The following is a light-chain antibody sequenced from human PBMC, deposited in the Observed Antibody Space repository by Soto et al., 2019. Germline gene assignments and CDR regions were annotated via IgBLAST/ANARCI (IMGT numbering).Light chain of an antibody. J-gene: IGKJ3*01. Sequence: EIVLTQSPGTLSLSPGERATLSCRASQSVSSSYLAWYQQKPGQAPRLLIYGVSSRATGIPDRFSGSGSGTDFTLTISRLETEDFAVYYCQQYGSSPPYTFGPGTKVDIK. CDR2: GVS. CDR3: QQYGSSPPYT. V-gene: IGKV3-20*01. CDR1: QSVSSSY.